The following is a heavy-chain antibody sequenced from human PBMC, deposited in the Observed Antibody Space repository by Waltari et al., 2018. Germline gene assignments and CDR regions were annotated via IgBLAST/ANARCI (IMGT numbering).Heavy chain of an antibody. CDR2: VLSTGKT. CDR1: GYSVTSANW. CDR3: ARDRGRGLYLDV. J-gene: IGHJ4*02. Sequence: QLQESGPGLVKPSGTLSLSCAVSGYSVTSANWRSWVRQSPQRGLEWIGQVLSTGKTNYSPSFASRVTMSLDASNNQFSLKVTSATAADTAVYYCARDRGRGLYLDVWGPGTLVTVSP. D-gene: IGHD2-15*01. V-gene: IGHV4-4*02.